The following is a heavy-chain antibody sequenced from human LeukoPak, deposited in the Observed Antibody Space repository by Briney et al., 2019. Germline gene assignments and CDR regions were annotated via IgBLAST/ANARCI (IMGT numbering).Heavy chain of an antibody. V-gene: IGHV3-23*01. CDR2: ISGSGGST. CDR1: GFTFSSYA. CDR3: AKPGRYYDSSGYYPFDY. J-gene: IGHJ4*02. D-gene: IGHD3-22*01. Sequence: GGSLRLSCAASGFTFSSYAMSWVRQAPGKGLEWVSAISGSGGSTYYADPVKGRFTISRDNSKNTLYLQMNSLRAEDTAVYYCAKPGRYYDSSGYYPFDYWGQGTLVTVSS.